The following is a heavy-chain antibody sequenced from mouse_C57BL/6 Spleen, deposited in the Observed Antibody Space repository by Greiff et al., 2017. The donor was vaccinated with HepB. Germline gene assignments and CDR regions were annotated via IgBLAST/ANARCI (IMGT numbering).Heavy chain of an antibody. Sequence: EVHLVESGGGLVQPGGSLKLSCAASGFTFSDYGMAWVRQAPRKGPEWVAFISNLAYSIYYADTVTGRFTISRENAKNTLYLEMSSLRSEDTAMYYCARHATVVAGDAMDYWGQGTSVTVSS. D-gene: IGHD1-1*01. CDR3: ARHATVVAGDAMDY. CDR1: GFTFSDYG. J-gene: IGHJ4*01. V-gene: IGHV5-15*01. CDR2: ISNLAYSI.